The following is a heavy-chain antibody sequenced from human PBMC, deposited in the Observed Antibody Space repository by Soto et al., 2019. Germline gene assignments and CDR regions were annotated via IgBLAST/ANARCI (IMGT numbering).Heavy chain of an antibody. CDR2: ISGSGSNT. CDR3: ARVSSKDYGDYTFDY. D-gene: IGHD4-17*01. CDR1: GFTFNNFA. Sequence: EVQLMESGGGLERPGGSLRLSCAASGFTFNNFAMIWVRQAPGKGLEWVSAISGSGSNTYYADSVKGRFTISRDNAKNSLYLQMNSLRAEDTAVYYCARVSSKDYGDYTFDYWGQGTLVTVSS. J-gene: IGHJ4*02. V-gene: IGHV3-23*01.